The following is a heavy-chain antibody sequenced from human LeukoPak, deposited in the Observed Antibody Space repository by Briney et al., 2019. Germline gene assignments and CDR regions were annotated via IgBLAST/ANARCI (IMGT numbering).Heavy chain of an antibody. CDR1: AGSISSYY. D-gene: IGHD1-26*01. CDR3: ARHGGSYDFDF. V-gene: IGHV4-59*08. J-gene: IGHJ4*02. Sequence: SENLSRTCTVSAGSISSYYWRWIRQPPGKGLEWSGYIYYSGTPKYNPSLKSRVTISVDTSKNQFSLKLSSVTAADTAVYYCARHGGSYDFDFWGQGTLVTVPS. CDR2: IYYSGTP.